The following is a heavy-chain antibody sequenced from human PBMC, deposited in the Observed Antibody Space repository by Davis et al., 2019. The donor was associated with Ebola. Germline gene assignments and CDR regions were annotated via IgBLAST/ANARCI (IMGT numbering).Heavy chain of an antibody. Sequence: GESLKISCAASGFTFSTYCMNWVRRAPGKGLEWVSHISVGTGAIEYADSVKGRFTMSRDNAKHSLYLQMNSLRDEDTAVYYCARGRDYAFDIWGQGTTVTVSS. J-gene: IGHJ3*02. CDR2: ISVGTGAI. CDR1: GFTFSTYC. D-gene: IGHD2-21*02. CDR3: ARGRDYAFDI. V-gene: IGHV3-48*02.